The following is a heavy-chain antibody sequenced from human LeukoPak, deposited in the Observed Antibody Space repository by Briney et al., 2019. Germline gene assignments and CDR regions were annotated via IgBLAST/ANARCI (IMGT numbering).Heavy chain of an antibody. V-gene: IGHV3-30*02. J-gene: IGHJ1*01. CDR3: ARDHLSTEVRGVIVGYFQH. CDR2: IRYDGSNK. CDR1: GFTFSSYG. Sequence: GGSLRLSCAASGFTFSSYGMHWVRQAPGKGLEWVAFIRYDGSNKYYADSVKGRFTISRDNSKNTLYLQMNSLRAEDTAVYYCARDHLSTEVRGVIVGYFQHWGQGTLVTVSS. D-gene: IGHD3-10*01.